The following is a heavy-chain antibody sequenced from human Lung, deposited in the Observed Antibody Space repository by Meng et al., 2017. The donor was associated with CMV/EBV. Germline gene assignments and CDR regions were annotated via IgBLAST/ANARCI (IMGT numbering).Heavy chain of an antibody. CDR2: ISSSGDII. Sequence: GESLKISCAASGFTFSDYYMTWVRRAPGKGLEWISYISSSGDIILYADSVKGRFTISRDNAEKSLYLQMNSLRAEDTALYFCARCKIYDFYFYGMDVWGQGTTVTVSS. V-gene: IGHV3-11*04. CDR3: ARCKIYDFYFYGMDV. CDR1: GFTFSDYY. D-gene: IGHD3-3*01. J-gene: IGHJ6*02.